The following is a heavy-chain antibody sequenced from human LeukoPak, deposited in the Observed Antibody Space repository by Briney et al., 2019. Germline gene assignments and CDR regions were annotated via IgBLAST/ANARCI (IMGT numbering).Heavy chain of an antibody. V-gene: IGHV1-18*01. D-gene: IGHD3-22*01. J-gene: IGHJ3*02. Sequence: GASVKVSCKASGYTFTSYGISWVRRAPGQGLEWMGWISAYNGNTNYAQKLQGRVTMTTDTSTSTAYMELRSLRSDDTAVYYCARGEEDYYDSSGYYYRANAFDIWGQGTMVTVSS. CDR3: ARGEEDYYDSSGYYYRANAFDI. CDR1: GYTFTSYG. CDR2: ISAYNGNT.